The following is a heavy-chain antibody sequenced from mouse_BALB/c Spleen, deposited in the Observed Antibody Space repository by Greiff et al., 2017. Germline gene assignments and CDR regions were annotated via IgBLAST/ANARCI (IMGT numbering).Heavy chain of an antibody. J-gene: IGHJ1*01. V-gene: IGHV2-9*02. Sequence: QVHVKQSGPGLVAPSQSLSITCTVSGFSLTSYGVHWVRQPPGKGLEWLGVIWAGGSTNYNSALMSRLSISKDNSKSQVFLKMNSLQTDDTAMYYCARSTVVDWYFDVWGAGTTVTVSS. CDR3: ARSTVVDWYFDV. CDR1: GFSLTSYG. D-gene: IGHD1-1*01. CDR2: IWAGGST.